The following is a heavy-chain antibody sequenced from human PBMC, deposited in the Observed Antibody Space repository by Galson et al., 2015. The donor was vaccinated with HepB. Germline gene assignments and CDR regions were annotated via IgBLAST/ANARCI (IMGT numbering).Heavy chain of an antibody. CDR3: ARDTGGEDAFDI. J-gene: IGHJ3*02. CDR2: ISDSTSYT. V-gene: IGHV3-11*06. Sequence: SLRLSCAASGFSFSDYYMTWIRQAPGKGPEWVSYISDSTSYTNYADSVKGRFTISRDNSKSSLYLQMNSLRAEDTAVYYCARDTGGEDAFDIWGQGTMVTVSS. CDR1: GFSFSDYY. D-gene: IGHD2-8*02.